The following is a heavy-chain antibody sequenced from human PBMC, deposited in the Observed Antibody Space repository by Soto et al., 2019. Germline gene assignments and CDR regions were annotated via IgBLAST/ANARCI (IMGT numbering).Heavy chain of an antibody. V-gene: IGHV1-69*01. CDR3: ARVSRRLVRINWFDP. CDR2: IIPIFGTA. CDR1: GGTFSRHA. Sequence: QVQLVQSGAEVRKPGSSVKVSCKASGGTFSRHAISWVRQAPGQGLEWMGGIIPIFGTANYAQKFQGRVTITADESTSTAYMELSSLRSEDTAVYYCARVSRRLVRINWFDPWGQGTLVTVSS. D-gene: IGHD6-19*01. J-gene: IGHJ5*02.